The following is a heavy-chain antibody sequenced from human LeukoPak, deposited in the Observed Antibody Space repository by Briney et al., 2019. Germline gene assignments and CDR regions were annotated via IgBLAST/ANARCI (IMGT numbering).Heavy chain of an antibody. J-gene: IGHJ4*02. D-gene: IGHD3-22*01. CDR1: GDSISSDGYY. Sequence: PSETLSLTCTVSGDSISSDGYYWNWIRQHPGKGLEWIGYIYTSGSTYYNPSLKNRVSISVDSSKNQFSLQLTSVAAADTAVYYYARGIYFHDTSGYPDHWGQGTLVTVSS. CDR3: ARGIYFHDTSGYPDH. V-gene: IGHV4-31*03. CDR2: IYTSGST.